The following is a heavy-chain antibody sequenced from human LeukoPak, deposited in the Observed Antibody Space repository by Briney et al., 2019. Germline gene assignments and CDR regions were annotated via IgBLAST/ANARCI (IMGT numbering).Heavy chain of an antibody. CDR1: GYTFTSYY. V-gene: IGHV1-46*01. Sequence: ASVKVSCKASGYTFTSYYMHWVRQAPGQGLEWMGIINPSGGSTSYAQKFQGRVTMTRDTSTSTVYMELSSLRSEDTAVYYCARAKSNEVAVGNWFDPWGQGTQVTVSS. CDR2: INPSGGST. J-gene: IGHJ5*02. CDR3: ARAKSNEVAVGNWFDP. D-gene: IGHD6-19*01.